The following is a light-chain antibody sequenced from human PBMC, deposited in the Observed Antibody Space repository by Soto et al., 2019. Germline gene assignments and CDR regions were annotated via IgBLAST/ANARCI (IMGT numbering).Light chain of an antibody. CDR2: AAS. J-gene: IGKJ5*01. V-gene: IGKV1-39*01. CDR3: KQSYSTPIT. CDR1: QSISSY. Sequence: DIQMTQSPSSLSASVGDRVTITCRASQSISSYLNWYQQKPGKAPKLLIYAASSLQSGVPSRFSGSGSGTDFTLTISSLQPEDFATYYCKQSYSTPITFGQGTRLKIK.